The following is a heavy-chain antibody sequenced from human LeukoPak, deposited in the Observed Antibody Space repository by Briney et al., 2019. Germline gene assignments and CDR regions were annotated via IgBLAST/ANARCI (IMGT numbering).Heavy chain of an antibody. V-gene: IGHV4-34*01. CDR1: GGSFSGYY. D-gene: IGHD6-6*01. J-gene: IGHJ4*02. CDR2: INHSGST. CDR3: ARDGSSLDY. Sequence: SETLSLTCAVYGGSFSGYYWSWIRQPPGKGLEWIGEINHSGSTNYNPSLKSRVTISVDTSKNQFSLKLSSVTAADTAVYYCARDGSSLDYWGPGTLVTVSS.